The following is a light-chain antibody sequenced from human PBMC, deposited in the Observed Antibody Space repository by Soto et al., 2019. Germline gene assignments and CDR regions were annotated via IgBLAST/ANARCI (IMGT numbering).Light chain of an antibody. CDR1: QSVGTH. Sequence: EIVMTQSPATLSVSPGERATLSCRASQSVGTHLAWYQQKPGQTPRLLIFGASTRATGTPARFSGSGSGSEFTLTISSLQSEDFAVYSCQQYSVWPLVTFGGGTKVEIK. CDR2: GAS. CDR3: QQYSVWPLVT. V-gene: IGKV3-15*01. J-gene: IGKJ4*01.